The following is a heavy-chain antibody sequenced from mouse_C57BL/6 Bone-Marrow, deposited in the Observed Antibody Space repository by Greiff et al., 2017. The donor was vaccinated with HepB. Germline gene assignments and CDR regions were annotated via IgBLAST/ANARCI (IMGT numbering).Heavy chain of an antibody. CDR2: IYPGSGNT. CDR1: GYSFTSYY. J-gene: IGHJ4*01. Sequence: QVQLKESGPELVKPGASVKISCKASGYSFTSYYIHWVKQRPGQGLEWIGWIYPGSGNTKYNEKFKGKATLTADTSSSTAYMQLSSLTSEDSAVYYCARVDYAMDYWGQGTSVTVSS. V-gene: IGHV1-66*01. CDR3: ARVDYAMDY.